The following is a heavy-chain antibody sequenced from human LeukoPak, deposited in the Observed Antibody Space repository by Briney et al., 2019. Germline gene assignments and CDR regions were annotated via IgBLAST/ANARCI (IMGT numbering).Heavy chain of an antibody. CDR1: GYTFTDYY. D-gene: IGHD4-17*01. CDR3: ARVVDYGDYENYYYYMDV. V-gene: IGHV1-2*02. CDR2: INPNSGGT. J-gene: IGHJ6*03. Sequence: ASVKVSCKASGYTFTDYYMHWVRQAPGQGLEWMGWINPNSGGTNFAQKLQGRVTMTTDTSTSTAYMELRSLRSDDTAVYYCARVVDYGDYENYYYYMDVWGKGTTVTVSS.